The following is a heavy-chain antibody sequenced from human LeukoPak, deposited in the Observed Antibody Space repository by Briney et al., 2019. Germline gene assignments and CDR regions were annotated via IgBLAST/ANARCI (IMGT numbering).Heavy chain of an antibody. CDR1: GFTFSSYG. CDR3: VKDQGYTSGWYDY. CDR2: ISYDGSNE. V-gene: IGHV3-30*02. D-gene: IGHD6-19*01. Sequence: GGSLRLSCAASGFTFSSYGIHWVRQAPGKGLEWVSFISYDGSNEYHADSVKGRFTISRDNSKNTLYLRMNSLRAEDTAVYYCVKDQGYTSGWYDYWGQGTLVTVSS. J-gene: IGHJ4*02.